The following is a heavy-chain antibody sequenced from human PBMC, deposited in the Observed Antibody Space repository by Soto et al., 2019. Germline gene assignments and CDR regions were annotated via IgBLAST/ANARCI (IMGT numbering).Heavy chain of an antibody. CDR3: ARGTHGSGSHYDDY. CDR1: GGSISDYY. D-gene: IGHD3-10*01. Sequence: SETLSLTCTVSGGSISDYYWSWVRQPPGKGLEWIGYIYYSGSTNYNPSLKSRVTISVDTSKNQFSLNLSSVTAADTAVYYCARGTHGSGSHYDDYWGQGTLVTVSS. V-gene: IGHV4-59*01. CDR2: IYYSGST. J-gene: IGHJ4*02.